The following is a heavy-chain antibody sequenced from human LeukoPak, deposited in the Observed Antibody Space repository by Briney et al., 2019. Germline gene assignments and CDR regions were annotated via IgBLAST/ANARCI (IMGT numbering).Heavy chain of an antibody. V-gene: IGHV3-74*01. CDR2: IDSDGSMT. J-gene: IGHJ4*02. CDR3: AKDRDGYNFG. CDR1: GFTFSSYW. D-gene: IGHD5-24*01. Sequence: GGSLRLSCAASGFTFSSYWMHWVRHAPGKGLVWVSRIDSDGSMTWYADSVKGRFTISRDNAKNTLYLQMNSLRAEDTAVYYCAKDRDGYNFGWGQGTLVTVSS.